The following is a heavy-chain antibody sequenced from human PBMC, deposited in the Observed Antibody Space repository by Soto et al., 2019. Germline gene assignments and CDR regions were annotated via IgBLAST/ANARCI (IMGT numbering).Heavy chain of an antibody. CDR3: ARDLSRYGTNHILDY. Sequence: PGGSLRLSCAASGFTFSSYSMNWVRQAPGKGLEWVSSISSSSSYIYYADSVKGRFTISRDNAKNSLYLQMNSLRAEDTAVYYCARDLSRYGTNHILDYWGQGTLVTVSS. D-gene: IGHD5-12*01. CDR2: ISSSSSYI. J-gene: IGHJ4*02. V-gene: IGHV3-21*01. CDR1: GFTFSSYS.